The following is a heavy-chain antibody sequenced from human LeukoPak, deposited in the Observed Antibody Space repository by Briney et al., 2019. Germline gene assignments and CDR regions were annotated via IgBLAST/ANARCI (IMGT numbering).Heavy chain of an antibody. CDR2: INQDGSEK. D-gene: IGHD3-16*01. CDR3: ARDATPPGIIFDY. V-gene: IGHV3-7*05. Sequence: GGSLRLSCEVSGFTFSSFWMNWVRQAPGKGLEWVANINQDGSEKWYVDSVKGRFAISRDNAKNSVFLQMNSLRAEDTAVYYCARDATPPGIIFDYWGQGTLVTVSS. J-gene: IGHJ4*02. CDR1: GFTFSSFW.